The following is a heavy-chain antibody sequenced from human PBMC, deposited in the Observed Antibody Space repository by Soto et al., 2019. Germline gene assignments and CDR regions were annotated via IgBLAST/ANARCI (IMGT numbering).Heavy chain of an antibody. CDR3: ARDTNGITMVRGVPRAFDI. CDR1: GDSVSSNSAA. D-gene: IGHD3-10*01. Sequence: SQTLSLTCAISGDSVSSNSAAWNWIRQSPSRGLEWLGRTYYRSKWYNDYAVSVKSRITINPDTSKNQFSLQLNSVTPEDMAVYYCARDTNGITMVRGVPRAFDIWGQGTMVTVSS. V-gene: IGHV6-1*01. J-gene: IGHJ3*02. CDR2: TYYRSKWYN.